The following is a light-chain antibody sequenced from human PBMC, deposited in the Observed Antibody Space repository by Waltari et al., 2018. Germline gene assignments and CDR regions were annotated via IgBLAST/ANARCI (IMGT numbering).Light chain of an antibody. CDR3: QQSYSTPRA. CDR1: QSISSY. V-gene: IGKV1-39*01. CDR2: AAS. J-gene: IGKJ1*01. Sequence: ITCRASQSISSYLNWYQQKPGKAPKLLIYAASSLQSGVPSRFSGSGSGTDFTLTISSLQPEDFATYYCQQSYSTPRAFGQGTKVEIK.